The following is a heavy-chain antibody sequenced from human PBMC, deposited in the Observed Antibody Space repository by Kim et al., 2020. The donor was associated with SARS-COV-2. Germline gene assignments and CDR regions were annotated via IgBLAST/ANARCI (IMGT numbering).Heavy chain of an antibody. CDR3: ASLTPYSSGWGTRGGNWFDP. V-gene: IGHV4-39*01. D-gene: IGHD6-19*01. J-gene: IGHJ5*02. Sequence: SETLSLTCTVSGGSISSSSYYWGWIRQPPGKGLEWIGSIYYSGSTYYNPSLKSRVTISVDTSKNQFSLKLSSVTAADTAVYYCASLTPYSSGWGTRGGNWFDPWGQGTLVTVSS. CDR1: GGSISSSSYY. CDR2: IYYSGST.